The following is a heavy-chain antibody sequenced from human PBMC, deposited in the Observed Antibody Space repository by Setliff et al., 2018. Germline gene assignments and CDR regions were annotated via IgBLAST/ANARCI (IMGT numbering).Heavy chain of an antibody. CDR1: GFSFNNYW. CDR2: MNKDGDGT. V-gene: IGHV3-74*01. D-gene: IGHD3-16*02. Sequence: GGSLRLSCEASGFSFNNYWIYWVRRVPGKGLVWVSGMNKDGDGTRYADSERGRFTISRDNPKNTVYLRMNALRAEDTGLYYYARDRGQVTVNNRYGFYYYGMDVWGQGTTVTVSS. J-gene: IGHJ6*02. CDR3: ARDRGQVTVNNRYGFYYYGMDV.